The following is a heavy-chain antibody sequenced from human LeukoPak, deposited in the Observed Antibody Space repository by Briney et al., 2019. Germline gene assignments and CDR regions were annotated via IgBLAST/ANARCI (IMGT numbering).Heavy chain of an antibody. V-gene: IGHV4-31*02. CDR2: IYYSGST. Sequence: LRLSCAASGFTFSSYAMSWVRQAPGKGLEWIGYIYYSGSTYYNPSLKSRVTISVDTSKNQFSLKLSSVTAADTAVYYCARGVVRMSSSQYYFDYWGQGTLVTVSS. D-gene: IGHD6-13*01. CDR1: GFTFSSYA. J-gene: IGHJ4*02. CDR3: ARGVVRMSSSQYYFDY.